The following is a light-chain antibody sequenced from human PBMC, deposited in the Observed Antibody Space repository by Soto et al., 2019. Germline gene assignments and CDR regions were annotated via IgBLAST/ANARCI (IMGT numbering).Light chain of an antibody. Sequence: QSVLTQSASVSGSPGQSITISCTGTSSDVGGYKFVTWYQQHPGKAPKLMIYEVSNRPSGVSNRFSGSKSGNTASLTISGLQAEDEADYYCSSYTSSSTLCVFGTGTKLTVL. CDR2: EVS. CDR1: SSDVGGYKF. CDR3: SSYTSSSTLCV. V-gene: IGLV2-14*01. J-gene: IGLJ1*01.